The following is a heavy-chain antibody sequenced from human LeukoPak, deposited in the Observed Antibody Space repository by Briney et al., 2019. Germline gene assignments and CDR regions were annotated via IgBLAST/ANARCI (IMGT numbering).Heavy chain of an antibody. J-gene: IGHJ4*02. CDR3: AREQHCSGGSCTIDY. Sequence: SGTLSLTCAVSGGSISSSNWWSWVRQPPGKGLEWIGEIYHSGSTNYNPSLKSRVTISVDKSKNQFSLKLSSVTAADTAVYYCAREQHCSGGSCTIDYWGQGTLVTVSS. CDR2: IYHSGST. CDR1: GGSISSSNW. D-gene: IGHD2-15*01. V-gene: IGHV4-4*02.